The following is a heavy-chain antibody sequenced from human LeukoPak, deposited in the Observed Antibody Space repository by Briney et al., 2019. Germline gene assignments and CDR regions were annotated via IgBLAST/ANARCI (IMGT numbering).Heavy chain of an antibody. CDR3: ARDRGVVVTEVDY. V-gene: IGHV1-46*01. J-gene: IGHJ4*02. CDR1: VYTFTSYY. Sequence: GASVKVSCKASVYTFTSYYMHWVRQALGRGLEWMGIINPSGGSTSYAQKFQGRVTMTRDTSTSTVYMELSSLRSEDTAVYYCARDRGVVVTEVDYWGQGTLVTVSS. D-gene: IGHD2-21*02. CDR2: INPSGGST.